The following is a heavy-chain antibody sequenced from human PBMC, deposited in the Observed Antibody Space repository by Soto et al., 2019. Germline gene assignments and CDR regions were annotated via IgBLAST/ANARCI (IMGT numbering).Heavy chain of an antibody. V-gene: IGHV3-21*01. CDR2: ISSSSSYI. Sequence: GGSLRLSCAASGFTFGSYSMNWVRQAPGKGLEWVSSISSSSSYIYYADSVKGRFTISRDNAKNSLYLQMNSLRAEDTAVYYCARGRRFLEWLYNYYYYYYMDVWGKGTTVTVSS. CDR1: GFTFGSYS. J-gene: IGHJ6*03. D-gene: IGHD3-3*01. CDR3: ARGRRFLEWLYNYYYYYYMDV.